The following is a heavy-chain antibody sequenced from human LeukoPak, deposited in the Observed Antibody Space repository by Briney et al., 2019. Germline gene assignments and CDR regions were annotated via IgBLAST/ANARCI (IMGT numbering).Heavy chain of an antibody. CDR3: ARKLDAFDI. Sequence: SETLSLTCTVSGGSISSYYWSWIRQPPGKGLEWIGYIYYSGSTNYNPSLKSRVAISVDTSKNQFSLKLSSVTAADTAVYYCARKLDAFDIWGQGTMVTVSS. CDR2: IYYSGST. CDR1: GGSISSYY. D-gene: IGHD1-1*01. V-gene: IGHV4-59*01. J-gene: IGHJ3*02.